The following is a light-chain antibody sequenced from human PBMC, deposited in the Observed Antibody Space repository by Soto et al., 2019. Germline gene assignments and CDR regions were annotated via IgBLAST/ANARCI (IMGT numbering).Light chain of an antibody. J-gene: IGKJ4*01. V-gene: IGKV3-11*01. CDR2: DAS. Sequence: EIVLTQSPGTLSLSPGERATLSCRASQSVSSYLAWYQQKPGQAPRLLIYDASNRATGIPARFSGSGSGTDFTLTISSLEPEDFGVYYCQQRSNWPPTTFGGGTKVEIK. CDR1: QSVSSY. CDR3: QQRSNWPPTT.